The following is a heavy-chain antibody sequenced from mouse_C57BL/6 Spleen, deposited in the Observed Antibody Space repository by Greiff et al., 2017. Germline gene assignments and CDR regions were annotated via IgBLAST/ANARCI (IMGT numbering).Heavy chain of an antibody. CDR2: ISDGGSYT. CDR3: ARRGTVVANAMDY. CDR1: GFTFSSYA. D-gene: IGHD1-1*01. J-gene: IGHJ4*01. Sequence: EVKVVESGGGLVKPGGSLKLSCAASGFTFSSYAMSWVRQTPEKRLEWVATISDGGSYTYYPENVKGRFTISRDNAKNNLYLQMSHLKSEDTAMYYCARRGTVVANAMDYWGQGTSVTVSS. V-gene: IGHV5-4*03.